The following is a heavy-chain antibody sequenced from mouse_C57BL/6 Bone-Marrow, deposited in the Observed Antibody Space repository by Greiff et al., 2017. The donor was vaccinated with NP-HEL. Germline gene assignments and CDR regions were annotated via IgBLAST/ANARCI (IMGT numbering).Heavy chain of an antibody. CDR3: AKLTGSAY. CDR2: ISSGGSYT. Sequence: DVKLVESGGDLVKPGGSLKLSCAASGFTFSSYGMSWVRQTPDKRLEWVATISSGGSYTYYPDSVKGRFTISRDNAKNTLYLQMSSLKSEDTAMYDCAKLTGSAYWGQGTLVTVSA. D-gene: IGHD4-1*01. J-gene: IGHJ3*01. V-gene: IGHV5-6*02. CDR1: GFTFSSYG.